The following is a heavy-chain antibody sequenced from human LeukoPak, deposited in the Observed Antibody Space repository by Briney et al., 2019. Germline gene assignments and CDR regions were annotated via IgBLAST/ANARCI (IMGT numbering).Heavy chain of an antibody. V-gene: IGHV5-51*01. D-gene: IGHD3-10*01. CDR1: GYSFTTYW. CDR3: ALGAVRGLHAFDI. Sequence: PAESLKISCKGSGYSFTTYWIGWVRQMPGKGLEWMGIIHPGDSDTRYSPPFQGQVTISADKSVTTAYLQWSSLKASDTAMYYCALGAVRGLHAFDIWGQGTMVTVSS. J-gene: IGHJ3*02. CDR2: IHPGDSDT.